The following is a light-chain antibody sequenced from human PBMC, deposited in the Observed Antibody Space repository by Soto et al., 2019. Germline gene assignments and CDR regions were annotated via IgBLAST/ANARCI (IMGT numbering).Light chain of an antibody. CDR1: QSISSW. J-gene: IGKJ1*01. CDR3: QQYST. CDR2: DAS. V-gene: IGKV1-5*01. Sequence: IQMTQSPSTLSASVGDRVTITCRASQSISSWLAWYQQKPGKAPKLLIYDASSLESGVPSRFSGSGSGTEFTLTISSLQPDDFATYYCQQYSTFGQGTKVDIK.